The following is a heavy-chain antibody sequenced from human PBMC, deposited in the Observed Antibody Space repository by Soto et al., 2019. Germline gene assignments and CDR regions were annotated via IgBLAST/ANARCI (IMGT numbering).Heavy chain of an antibody. CDR3: ARRGYDFWSGYPFDS. Sequence: QLQLQESGPGLMKPSETLSLTCTVSGGSLSSSSYYWDWIRQPPGKGLGWIGSIYYSGSTYYNPSLESRVTISVDTSKSQFSLKLSSVTAADTAVYYCARRGYDFWSGYPFDSWGPGTLVSVSS. CDR2: IYYSGST. V-gene: IGHV4-39*01. J-gene: IGHJ4*02. CDR1: GGSLSSSSYY. D-gene: IGHD3-3*01.